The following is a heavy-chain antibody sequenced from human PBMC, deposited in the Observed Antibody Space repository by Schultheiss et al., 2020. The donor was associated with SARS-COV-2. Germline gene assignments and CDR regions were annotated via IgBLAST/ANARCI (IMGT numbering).Heavy chain of an antibody. D-gene: IGHD1-26*01. CDR1: GFTVSSNY. Sequence: GGSLRLSCAASGFTVSSNYMSWVRQAPGKGLEWVSAISGSGGSTYYADSVKGRFTISRDNSKNTLYLQMNSLRAEDTAVYYCAKDLGATYAFDIWGQGTMVTVSS. V-gene: IGHV3-23*01. CDR2: ISGSGGST. J-gene: IGHJ3*02. CDR3: AKDLGATYAFDI.